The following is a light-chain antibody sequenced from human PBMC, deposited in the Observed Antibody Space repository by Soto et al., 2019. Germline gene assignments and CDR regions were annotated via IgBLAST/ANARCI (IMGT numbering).Light chain of an antibody. Sequence: QSVLTQPASVSGSPGQSITISCTGTASDISNYNWVSWYQQYPGKAPKLMIYAVNNRPSGVSNRFSASKSGNTASLTISGLQAEDEADYYCSSYRAYSTLWVFGGGTKLTVL. CDR2: AVN. V-gene: IGLV2-14*01. J-gene: IGLJ3*02. CDR3: SSYRAYSTLWV. CDR1: ASDISNYNW.